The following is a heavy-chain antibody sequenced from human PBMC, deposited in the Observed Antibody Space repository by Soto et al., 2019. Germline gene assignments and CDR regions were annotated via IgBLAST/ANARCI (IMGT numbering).Heavy chain of an antibody. D-gene: IGHD2-2*01. CDR3: AREDCSSTSCYPNWFDP. Sequence: PWGSLRLSCAASGFTFSSYSMNWVRQAPGKGLEWVSSISSSSSYIYYADSVKGRFTISRDNAKNSLYLQMNSLRAEDTAVYYCAREDCSSTSCYPNWFDPWGQGTLVNVSS. CDR1: GFTFSSYS. CDR2: ISSSSSYI. J-gene: IGHJ5*02. V-gene: IGHV3-21*01.